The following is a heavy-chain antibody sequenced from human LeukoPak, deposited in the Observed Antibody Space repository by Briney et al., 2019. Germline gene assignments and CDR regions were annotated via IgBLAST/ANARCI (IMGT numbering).Heavy chain of an antibody. Sequence: GGSLRLSCAASGFTFSDYPMNWVRQAPGKGLEWVSYISSTGVIYYADSVRGRFSISRDNAMNSVYMQMNSLRAEDTALYYCARDHNWGFDYWGRGTLVTVSS. V-gene: IGHV3-69-1*01. D-gene: IGHD7-27*01. CDR2: ISSTGVI. CDR1: GFTFSDYP. J-gene: IGHJ4*02. CDR3: ARDHNWGFDY.